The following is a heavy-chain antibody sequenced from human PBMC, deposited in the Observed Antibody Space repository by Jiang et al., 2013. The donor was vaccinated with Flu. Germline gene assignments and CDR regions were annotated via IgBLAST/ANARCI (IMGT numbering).Heavy chain of an antibody. Sequence: LLKPSETLSLTCAVYGGSFSGYYWSWIRQPPGKGLEWIGEINHSGSTNYNPSLKSRVTISVDTSKNQFSLKLSSVTAADTAVYYCARGDIVVVPAAIYGMDVWGKGTTVTVSS. D-gene: IGHD2-2*01. J-gene: IGHJ6*04. CDR3: ARGDIVVVPAAIYGMDV. CDR2: INHSGST. CDR1: GGSFSGYY. V-gene: IGHV4-34*01.